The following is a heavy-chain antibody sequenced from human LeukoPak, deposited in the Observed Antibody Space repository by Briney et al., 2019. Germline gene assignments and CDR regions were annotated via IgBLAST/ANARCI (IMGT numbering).Heavy chain of an antibody. D-gene: IGHD1-26*01. CDR2: ISWNSGSI. V-gene: IGHV3-9*01. CDR1: GFTFDDYA. CDR3: ARALGELRDY. Sequence: PGRSLRLSCAASGFTFDDYAMHWVRQAPGKGLEWVSGISWNSGSIGYADSVKGRFTISRDNSKNTLYLQMNSLRAEDTAVYYCARALGELRDYWGQGTLVTVSS. J-gene: IGHJ4*02.